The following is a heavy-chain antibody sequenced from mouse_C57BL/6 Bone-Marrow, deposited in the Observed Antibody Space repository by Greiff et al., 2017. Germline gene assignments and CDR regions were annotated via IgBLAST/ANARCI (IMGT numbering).Heavy chain of an antibody. V-gene: IGHV1-53*01. Sequence: QVQLQQPGTELVKPGASVKLSCKASGYTFTSYWMHWVKQRPGQGLEWIGNINPSNGGTNYNEKFKSKATLTVDKSSSTAYMQLSSLTSEDSAVYYCARAGIRWLRRAWFAYWGQGTLVTVSA. CDR2: INPSNGGT. J-gene: IGHJ3*01. CDR1: GYTFTSYW. D-gene: IGHD2-2*01. CDR3: ARAGIRWLRRAWFAY.